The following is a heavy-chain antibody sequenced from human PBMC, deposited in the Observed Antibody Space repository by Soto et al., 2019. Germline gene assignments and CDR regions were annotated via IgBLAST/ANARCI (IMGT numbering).Heavy chain of an antibody. CDR1: GFIFKNYW. CDR3: ARDPHSIDL. CDR2: IKGDGADK. V-gene: IGHV3-7*01. Sequence: HPGGSLRLSCLASGFIFKNYWMTWVRQAPGKGLEWVAQIKGDGADKYYADSVRGRFIISRDNAKNSLYLQMNSLRVEDTAVYYCARDPHSIDLWGQGVLVTVSS. D-gene: IGHD2-15*01. J-gene: IGHJ5*02.